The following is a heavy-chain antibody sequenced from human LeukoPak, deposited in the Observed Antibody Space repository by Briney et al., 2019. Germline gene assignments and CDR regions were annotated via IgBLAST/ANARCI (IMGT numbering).Heavy chain of an antibody. V-gene: IGHV3-74*01. CDR3: TREVSGSSYFDY. CDR1: GFTFRSYW. CDR2: INSDGSSR. Sequence: GGSLRLSCAASGFTFRSYWMHWVRQVPGKGLVWVSRINSDGSSRNYADSVEGRFTISRDNAKNTLYLQMNSLRAEDTAVYYCTREVSGSSYFDYWGQGTLVTVSS. J-gene: IGHJ4*02. D-gene: IGHD1-26*01.